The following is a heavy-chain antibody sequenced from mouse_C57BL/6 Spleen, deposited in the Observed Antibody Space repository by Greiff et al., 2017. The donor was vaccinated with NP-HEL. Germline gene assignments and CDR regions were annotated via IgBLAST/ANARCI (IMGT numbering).Heavy chain of an antibody. D-gene: IGHD2-1*01. Sequence: EVQLVESGEGLVKPGGSLKLSCAASGFTFSSYAMSWVRQTPEKRLEWVAYISSGGDYIYYADTVKGRFTLSRDNARNTLYLQMSSLKSEDTAMYYCTREGGYGNLYYFDYWGQGTTLTVSS. CDR1: GFTFSSYA. J-gene: IGHJ2*01. CDR3: TREGGYGNLYYFDY. V-gene: IGHV5-9-1*02. CDR2: ISSGGDYI.